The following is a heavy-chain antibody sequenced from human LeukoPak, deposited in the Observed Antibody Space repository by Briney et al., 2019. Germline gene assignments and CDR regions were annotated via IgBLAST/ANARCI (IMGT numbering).Heavy chain of an antibody. CDR2: INPNSGGT. J-gene: IGHJ6*04. CDR3: ARDLKDGGLVVPAAPSHGMDV. V-gene: IGHV1-2*04. CDR1: GYTFTGYY. Sequence: ASVKVSCKASGYTFTGYYMHWVRQAPGQGLEWMGWINPNSGGTNYSQKVQGWVTMTMDTSISTAYMELSRLRSDDTAVYYCARDLKDGGLVVPAAPSHGMDVWGKGTTVTVSS. D-gene: IGHD2-2*01.